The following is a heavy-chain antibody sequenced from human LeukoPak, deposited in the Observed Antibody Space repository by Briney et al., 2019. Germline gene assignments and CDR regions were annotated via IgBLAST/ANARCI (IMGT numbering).Heavy chain of an antibody. V-gene: IGHV1-2*02. CDR2: INPNSGGT. CDR3: ARAFTVTSRRYGDYWFDP. CDR1: GYTFTGYY. J-gene: IGHJ5*02. Sequence: ASVKVSCKASGYTFTGYYMHWVRQAPGQGLEWMGWINPNSGGTNYAQKFRGRVTMTRDTSISTAYMELTRLRSDDTAVYYCARAFTVTSRRYGDYWFDPLGQGTLVTVSS. D-gene: IGHD4-17*01.